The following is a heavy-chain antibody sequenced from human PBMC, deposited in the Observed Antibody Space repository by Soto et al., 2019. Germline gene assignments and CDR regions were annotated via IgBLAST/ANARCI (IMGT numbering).Heavy chain of an antibody. CDR3: ARVRGDTMVRGAPSWFDP. D-gene: IGHD3-10*01. V-gene: IGHV4-59*01. Sequence: QVQLQESGPGLVKPSETLSLTCTVSGGSISSYYWSWIRQPPGKGLEWIGYIYYSGSTNYNPSLKSRVTISVATSKNQFSRRLSSVTAADTAVYYCARVRGDTMVRGAPSWFDPWGQGTLVTVSS. J-gene: IGHJ5*02. CDR2: IYYSGST. CDR1: GGSISSYY.